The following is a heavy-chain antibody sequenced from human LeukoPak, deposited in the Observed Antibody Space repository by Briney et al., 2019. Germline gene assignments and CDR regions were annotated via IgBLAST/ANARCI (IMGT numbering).Heavy chain of an antibody. V-gene: IGHV3-23*01. D-gene: IGHD3-9*01. CDR1: GFTFSSYA. CDR2: ISGSGGST. J-gene: IGHJ4*02. CDR3: AKGPFDWFPYYFDY. Sequence: PGGSLRHSCAASGFTFSSYAMSWVRQAPEKGLEWVSAISGSGGSTYYADSVKGRFTISRDNSKNTLYLQVNSLRAEDTAVYYCAKGPFDWFPYYFDYWGQGTLVTVSS.